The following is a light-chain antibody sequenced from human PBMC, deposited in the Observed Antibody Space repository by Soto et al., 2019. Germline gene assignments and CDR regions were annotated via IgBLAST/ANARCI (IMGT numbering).Light chain of an antibody. J-gene: IGLJ1*01. CDR2: EDT. Sequence: QSVLTQPPSVSGAPGERVTISCTGCSSNIGAGYEVHWYQQLPGTSPKLLIYEDTDRPSGVPDRFSGSKSGTSASLAITGLLAEDEADYYCQSYDNSLSGSYVFGTGTKLTVL. V-gene: IGLV1-40*01. CDR1: SSNIGAGYE. CDR3: QSYDNSLSGSYV.